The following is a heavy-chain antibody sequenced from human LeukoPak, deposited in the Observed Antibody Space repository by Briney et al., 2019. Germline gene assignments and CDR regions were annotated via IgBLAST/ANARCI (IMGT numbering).Heavy chain of an antibody. J-gene: IGHJ4*02. D-gene: IGHD4-17*01. CDR3: ARRVTTFLS. CDR1: GFDLSPYT. CDR2: ISSTSSYM. V-gene: IGHV3-21*01. Sequence: GGSLRLSCSASGFDLSPYTMNWVRQAPGKGLEWVASISSTSSYMYYGDSLKGRFTISRDNAKNTLYPQLGSLRAEDTATYYCARRVTTFLSWGQGTLVIVSS.